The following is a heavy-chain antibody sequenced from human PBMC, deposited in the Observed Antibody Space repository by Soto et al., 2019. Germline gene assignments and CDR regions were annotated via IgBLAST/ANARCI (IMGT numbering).Heavy chain of an antibody. CDR2: IYPGDSDT. CDR1: GYSFTSYW. CDR3: ARGGSAERQTDGDSYHYYPMDV. V-gene: IGHV5-51*01. J-gene: IGHJ6*02. D-gene: IGHD3-22*01. Sequence: GESLKISCKGSGYSFTSYWIGWVRQMPGKGLEWMGIIYPGDSDTRYSPSFQGQVTISADKSISTAYLQWSSLKASDTAVYYCARGGSAERQTDGDSYHYYPMDVWGQGTTVTVSS.